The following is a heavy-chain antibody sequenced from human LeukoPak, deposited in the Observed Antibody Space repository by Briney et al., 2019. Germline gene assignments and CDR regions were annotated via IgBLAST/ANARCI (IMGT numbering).Heavy chain of an antibody. CDR1: GGSFSGYY. Sequence: PSETLSLTCAVYGGSFSGYYWSWIRQPPGMGLEWIGEINHSGSTNYNPSLKSRVTISIDTSKNQFSLKLSSVTAADTAVYYCALGDDFDYWGQGTLVTVSS. CDR2: INHSGST. V-gene: IGHV4-34*01. J-gene: IGHJ4*02. CDR3: ALGDDFDY.